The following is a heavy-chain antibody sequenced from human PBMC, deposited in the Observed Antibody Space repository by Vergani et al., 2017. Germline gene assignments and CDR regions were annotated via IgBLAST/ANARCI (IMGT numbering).Heavy chain of an antibody. CDR1: GGSISSYY. CDR3: ARGRPTIWLTAFDY. J-gene: IGHJ4*02. Sequence: QVQLQESGPGLVKPSETLSLTCTVSGGSISSYYWSWIRQPPGKGLEWIGYSYYSGSTNYHPSLKSRVTISVDTSKNQFSLKLSSVTAADTAVYYCARGRPTIWLTAFDYWGQGTLVTVSA. CDR2: SYYSGST. D-gene: IGHD3-9*01. V-gene: IGHV4-59*01.